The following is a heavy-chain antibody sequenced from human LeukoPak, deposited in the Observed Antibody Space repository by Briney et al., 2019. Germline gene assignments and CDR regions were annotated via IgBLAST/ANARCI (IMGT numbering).Heavy chain of an antibody. D-gene: IGHD1-14*01. CDR1: GGTFSSYA. CDR2: IIPILGIA. Sequence: GASVKVSCKASGGTFSSYAISWVQQAPGQGLEWMGRIIPILGIANYAQKFQGRVTITADKSTSTVYMELSSLTSEDTAVYYCASDGIEGDYYYMDVWGRGTTVTVSS. V-gene: IGHV1-69*04. CDR3: ASDGIEGDYYYMDV. J-gene: IGHJ6*03.